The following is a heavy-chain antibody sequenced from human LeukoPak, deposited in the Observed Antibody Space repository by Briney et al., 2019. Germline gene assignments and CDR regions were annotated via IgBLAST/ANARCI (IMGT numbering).Heavy chain of an antibody. V-gene: IGHV4-59*08. D-gene: IGHD6-13*01. J-gene: IGHJ4*02. CDR1: GGSISSYY. CDR2: IYYSGST. Sequence: SETLSLTCTVSGGSISSYYWSWIRQPPGKGLEWIEYIYYSGSTNYNPSLKSRVTISVDTSKNQFSLKLSSVTAADTAVYYCARHAAAGSFDYWGQGTLVTVSS. CDR3: ARHAAAGSFDY.